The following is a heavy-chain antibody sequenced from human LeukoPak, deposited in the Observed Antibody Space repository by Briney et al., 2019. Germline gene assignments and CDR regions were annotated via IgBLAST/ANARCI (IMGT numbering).Heavy chain of an antibody. CDR2: ISNSGGRT. Sequence: GGSLRLSCAASGFTFSSYAMSWVRQAPGKGLEWVSSISNSGGRTFYTDSVKGRFTISRDNSKNTLYLQMNSLRAEDTAVYYCAKGAGLVGAMGIDYWGQGTLVTVSS. J-gene: IGHJ4*02. CDR3: AKGAGLVGAMGIDY. D-gene: IGHD1-26*01. V-gene: IGHV3-23*01. CDR1: GFTFSSYA.